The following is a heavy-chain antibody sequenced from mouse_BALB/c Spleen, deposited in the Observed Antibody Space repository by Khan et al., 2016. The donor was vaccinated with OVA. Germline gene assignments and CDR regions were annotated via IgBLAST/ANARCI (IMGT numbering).Heavy chain of an antibody. D-gene: IGHD1-1*01. V-gene: IGHV5-12-2*01. J-gene: IGHJ4*01. Sequence: EVQLVESGGGLVQPGGSLKLSCAASGFTFSSYTMSWVRQTPDKRLEWVAFISYGGGSAYYPDTVKGRFTISRDNAKNTLYLQMSSLRSEDTAMYYCASHSTTEYDYVMDYWGQGTSVNVSS. CDR2: ISYGGGSA. CDR3: ASHSTTEYDYVMDY. CDR1: GFTFSSYT.